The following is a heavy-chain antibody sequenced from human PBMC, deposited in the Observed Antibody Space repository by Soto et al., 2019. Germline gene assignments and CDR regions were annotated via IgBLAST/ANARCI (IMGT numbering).Heavy chain of an antibody. J-gene: IGHJ4*02. CDR2: ISSSSSTI. Sequence: EVQLVESGGGLVQPGGSLRLSCAASGFTFSSYSMNWVRQAPGKGLERVSYISSSSSTIYYADSVKGRFTISRDNAKNSLYLQMNSLRAEDTAVYYCARDLPDYYGSGSYYPAFDYWGQGTLVTVSS. CDR1: GFTFSSYS. V-gene: IGHV3-48*01. D-gene: IGHD3-10*01. CDR3: ARDLPDYYGSGSYYPAFDY.